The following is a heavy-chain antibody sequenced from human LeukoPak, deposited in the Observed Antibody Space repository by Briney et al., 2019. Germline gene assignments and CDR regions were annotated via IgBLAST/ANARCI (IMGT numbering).Heavy chain of an antibody. V-gene: IGHV3-30-3*01. D-gene: IGHD5-24*01. CDR2: ISYDGNNK. CDR3: ARARRWLQLDFDY. J-gene: IGHJ4*02. CDR1: GFPFSSYA. Sequence: GGSLRLSCAASGFPFSSYAMHWVRQAPGKGLQWMAVISYDGNNKYYADSVKGRFTISRDNSKTMLYLQMNSLRAEGTAIYSCARARRWLQLDFDYWGQGTLVTVSS.